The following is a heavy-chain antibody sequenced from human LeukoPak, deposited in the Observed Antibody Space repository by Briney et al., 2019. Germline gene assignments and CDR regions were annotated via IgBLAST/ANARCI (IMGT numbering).Heavy chain of an antibody. J-gene: IGHJ5*02. CDR3: ASAGFVYNWFDP. Sequence: PSETLSLTCTVSGGSISSYYWSWIRQPPGKGLEWIGYIYYSGSTNYNPSLKSRVTISVDTSKNQFSLKLSSVTAADTAVYYCASAGFVYNWFDPWGQGTLVTVSS. V-gene: IGHV4-59*12. CDR2: IYYSGST. CDR1: GGSISSYY. D-gene: IGHD3-10*01.